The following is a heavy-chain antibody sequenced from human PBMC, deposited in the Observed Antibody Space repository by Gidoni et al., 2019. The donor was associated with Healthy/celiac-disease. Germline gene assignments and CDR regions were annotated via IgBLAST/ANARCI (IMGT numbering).Heavy chain of an antibody. J-gene: IGHJ4*02. D-gene: IGHD6-19*01. CDR2: ISWNSGSI. CDR1: VLTFDDSA. CDR3: AKDSLSSGWYGGLDY. Sequence: EVQLVDSGVVLVQLGRSLRLSCAASVLTFDDSAMHWVRQAPGKGLEWVSGISWNSGSIGYADSVKGRFTISRDNAKNALYLQMNSLRAEDTALYYCAKDSLSSGWYGGLDYWGQGTLVTVSS. V-gene: IGHV3-9*01.